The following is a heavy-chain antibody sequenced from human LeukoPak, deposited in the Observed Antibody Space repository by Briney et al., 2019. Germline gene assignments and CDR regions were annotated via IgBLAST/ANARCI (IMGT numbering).Heavy chain of an antibody. J-gene: IGHJ4*02. CDR2: IYTSGST. V-gene: IGHV4-61*02. CDR1: GGSISSGSYY. D-gene: IGHD3-3*01. Sequence: SETLSLTCTVSGGSISSGSYYWSWIRQPAGKGLEWIGRIYTSGSTNYNPSLKSRVTISVDTSKTQFSLKLSSVTAADTAVYYCARANYDFWSGYSPPGTFDYWGQGTLVTVSS. CDR3: ARANYDFWSGYSPPGTFDY.